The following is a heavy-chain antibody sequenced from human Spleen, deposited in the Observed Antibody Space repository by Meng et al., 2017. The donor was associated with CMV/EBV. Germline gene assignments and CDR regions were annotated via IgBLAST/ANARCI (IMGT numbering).Heavy chain of an antibody. Sequence: YTFTTYYVHGVRQAPGQGLEWIEIISPRDGSTFYAQQFRGRVTMTSDTSTGTVHMEVGSLTSEDTAVYYCASDDCRGDDCWGQTFNYWGQGTLVTVSS. CDR2: ISPRDGST. D-gene: IGHD2-21*02. V-gene: IGHV1-46*01. CDR3: ASDDCRGDDCWGQTFNY. CDR1: YTFTTYY. J-gene: IGHJ4*02.